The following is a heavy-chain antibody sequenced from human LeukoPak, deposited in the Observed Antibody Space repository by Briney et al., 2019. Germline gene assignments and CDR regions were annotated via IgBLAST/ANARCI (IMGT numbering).Heavy chain of an antibody. J-gene: IGHJ6*02. CDR3: AKDDHSSGYSSSWYGGCYYYGMDV. D-gene: IGHD6-13*01. Sequence: PGGSLRLSCAASGFTFSSYAMSWVRQAPGKGLEWVSAISGSGGSTYYADSVKGRFTISRDNSKNTLYLQMNSLRAEDTAVYYCAKDDHSSGYSSSWYGGCYYYGMDVWGQGTTVTVSS. CDR2: ISGSGGST. CDR1: GFTFSSYA. V-gene: IGHV3-23*01.